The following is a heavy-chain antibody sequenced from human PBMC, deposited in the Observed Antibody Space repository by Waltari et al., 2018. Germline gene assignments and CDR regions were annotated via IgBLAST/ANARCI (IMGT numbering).Heavy chain of an antibody. V-gene: IGHV3-30-3*01. CDR1: GFTFSSYA. CDR3: ASSKLVLVISAVY. J-gene: IGHJ4*02. D-gene: IGHD3-9*01. CDR2: ISYDGSNK. Sequence: QVQLVESGGGVVQPGRSLRLSCAASGFTFSSYAMHWVRQAPGKGLEWVAVISYDGSNKYYADSVKGRFTISRDNSKNTLYLQMNSLRAEDTAVYYCASSKLVLVISAVYWGQGTLVTVSS.